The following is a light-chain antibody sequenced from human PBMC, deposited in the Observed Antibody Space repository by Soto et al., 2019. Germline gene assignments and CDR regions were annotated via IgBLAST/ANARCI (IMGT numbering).Light chain of an antibody. V-gene: IGLV2-14*01. CDR3: GSYTSTDTPFV. CDR1: STDVGGYNY. Sequence: QSVLAQPSSVSGSPGQSITISCTGTSTDVGGYNYVSWYQHHPGKGPKLIIYEVSNRPPGVSDRFSGSKSGNKASLIISNLEAEDESDYYCGSYTSTDTPFVFGTGTKVTV. CDR2: EVS. J-gene: IGLJ1*01.